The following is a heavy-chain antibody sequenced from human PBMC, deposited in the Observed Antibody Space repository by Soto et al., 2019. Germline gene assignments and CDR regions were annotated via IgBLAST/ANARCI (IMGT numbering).Heavy chain of an antibody. J-gene: IGHJ5*02. CDR2: INNDGTGT. CDR3: GRGCSGSYCVDS. CDR1: GFTFSSYW. Sequence: EVQLVESGGGLVQPGGSLRLSCAAAGFTFSSYWMHWVRQAPGKGLMWVSRINNDGTGTNYADSVKGRITISRDNAKTTVYLQVSSLRAEDTAVYYCGRGCSGSYCVDSWGQGTLVTVSS. D-gene: IGHD3-10*01. V-gene: IGHV3-74*01.